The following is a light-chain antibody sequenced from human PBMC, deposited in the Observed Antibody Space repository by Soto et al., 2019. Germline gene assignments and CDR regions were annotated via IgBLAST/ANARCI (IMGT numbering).Light chain of an antibody. J-gene: IGKJ5*01. CDR3: QHFKTFPIT. V-gene: IGKV1-9*01. CDR2: AAS. Sequence: IQLTQSPSSLAAVVGGRVTITFRASEGINNLLAWYQQKPGKAPKVLIYAASTLQSGVPSRFSGSGFGTDFTLTISSLQPEDFATYYCQHFKTFPITFGQGTRLEIK. CDR1: EGINNL.